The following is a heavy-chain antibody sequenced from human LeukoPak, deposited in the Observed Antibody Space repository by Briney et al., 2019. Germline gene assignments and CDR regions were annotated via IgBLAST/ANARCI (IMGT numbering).Heavy chain of an antibody. CDR1: GGSFSGYY. V-gene: IGHV4-34*01. CDR3: ARVGSSGWYGWGQTNWFDP. D-gene: IGHD6-19*01. J-gene: IGHJ5*02. Sequence: SETLSLTCAVYGGSFSGYYWSWIRQPPGKGLEWIGEINHSGSTNYNPSLKSRVTISVDTSKNQFSLKLSSVTAADTAVYYCARVGSSGWYGWGQTNWFDPWGQGTLVTVSS. CDR2: INHSGST.